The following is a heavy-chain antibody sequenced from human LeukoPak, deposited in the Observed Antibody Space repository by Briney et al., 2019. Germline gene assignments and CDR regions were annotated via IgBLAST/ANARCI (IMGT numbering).Heavy chain of an antibody. V-gene: IGHV3-23*01. D-gene: IGHD2-21*01. CDR1: GFTFSTYA. CDR3: AKDLAGEGFDY. J-gene: IGHJ4*02. Sequence: GGSLRLSCSASGFTFSTYAMHWVRQAPGRGLEWVSVISGSGNNTFYADSVKGRFTISRDNSKNTLYLHMNSLRVEDTAVYYCAKDLAGEGFDYWGQGTLVTVSP. CDR2: ISGSGNNT.